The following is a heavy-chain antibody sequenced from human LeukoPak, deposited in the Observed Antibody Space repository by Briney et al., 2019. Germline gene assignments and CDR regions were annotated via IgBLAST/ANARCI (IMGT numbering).Heavy chain of an antibody. CDR3: ARAQTVVAATPGGY. J-gene: IGHJ4*02. CDR1: GYTFTGYY. D-gene: IGHD2-15*01. CDR2: INPNSGGT. V-gene: IGHV1-2*02. Sequence: ASVKVSCKASGYTFTGYYMHWVRQAPGQGLEWMGWINPNSGGTNYAQKFQGRVTMTRDTSIGTVYMDLSRLGSDDTAVYYCARAQTVVAATPGGYWGQGTLVTVSS.